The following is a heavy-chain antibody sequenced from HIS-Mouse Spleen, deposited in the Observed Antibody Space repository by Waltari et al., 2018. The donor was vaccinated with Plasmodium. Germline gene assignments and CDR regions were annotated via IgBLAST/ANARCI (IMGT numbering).Heavy chain of an antibody. CDR2: IYYSGST. J-gene: IGHJ2*01. CDR1: GCSISRRSYS. Sequence: QLQLQESGPGLVKPSETLSLTCTVSGCSISRRSYSWAWIRQPPGKGLEWIGSIYYSGSTYYNPSLKSRVTISVDTSKNQFSLKLSSVTAADTAVYYCARQRSADWYFDLWGRGTLVTVSS. V-gene: IGHV4-39*01. CDR3: ARQRSADWYFDL.